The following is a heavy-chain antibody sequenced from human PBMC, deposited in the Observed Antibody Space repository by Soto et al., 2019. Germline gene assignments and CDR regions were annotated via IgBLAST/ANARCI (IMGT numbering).Heavy chain of an antibody. Sequence: ASVKVSCKASGYTFTSYGISWVRQAPGHGLEWMGWISAYNGNTNYAQKLQGRVTMTTDTSTSTAYMELRSLRSDDTAVYYCARIYDFWSGLPTYFDYWGQGTLVTVSS. CDR2: ISAYNGNT. V-gene: IGHV1-18*01. D-gene: IGHD3-3*01. CDR3: ARIYDFWSGLPTYFDY. J-gene: IGHJ4*02. CDR1: GYTFTSYG.